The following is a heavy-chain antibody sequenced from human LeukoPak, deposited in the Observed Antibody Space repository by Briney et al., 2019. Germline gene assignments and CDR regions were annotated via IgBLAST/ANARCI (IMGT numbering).Heavy chain of an antibody. V-gene: IGHV1-69*13. D-gene: IGHD4-17*01. Sequence: ASVEVSCKASGGTFSSYAISWVRQAPGQGLEWMGGIIPIFGIANYAQKFQGRVTITADESTSTAYMELSSLRSEDTAVYYCAREVGLRSYYYGMDVWGQGTTVTVSS. J-gene: IGHJ6*02. CDR3: AREVGLRSYYYGMDV. CDR1: GGTFSSYA. CDR2: IIPIFGIA.